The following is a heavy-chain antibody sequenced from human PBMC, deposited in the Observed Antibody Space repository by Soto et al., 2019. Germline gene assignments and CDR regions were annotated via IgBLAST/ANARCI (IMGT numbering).Heavy chain of an antibody. V-gene: IGHV3-23*01. D-gene: IGHD3-3*01. J-gene: IGHJ4*02. CDR2: ISGSGSGGST. Sequence: PGGSLSLSCAASGFTFTSCAMSWVRQAPGKGLEWVSSISGSGSGGSTYYADSVKGRFTISRDNFKDTLFLQMNSLRAEDTAVYYCAKAPPTYDFPYYFDSWGQGTLVTVSS. CDR3: AKAPPTYDFPYYFDS. CDR1: GFTFTSCA.